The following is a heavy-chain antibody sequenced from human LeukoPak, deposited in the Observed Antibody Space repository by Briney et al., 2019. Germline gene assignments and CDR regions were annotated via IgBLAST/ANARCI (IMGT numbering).Heavy chain of an antibody. D-gene: IGHD3-22*01. CDR2: IYNSGSI. Sequence: PSETLSLTCTVSGGSISSSTYYWGWIRQPSGKGLEWIASIYNSGSISYNPSLKSRVTISLDTSKKQFSLKLSSVTAADTAVYYCARNLTMILAKGAFDIWGQGIMVTVSS. V-gene: IGHV4-39*07. CDR3: ARNLTMILAKGAFDI. J-gene: IGHJ3*02. CDR1: GGSISSSTYY.